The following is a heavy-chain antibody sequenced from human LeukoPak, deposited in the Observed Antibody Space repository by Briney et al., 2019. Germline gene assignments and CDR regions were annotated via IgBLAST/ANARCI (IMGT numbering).Heavy chain of an antibody. D-gene: IGHD3-10*01. CDR3: ARDGSVIRGAMEGFFDI. CDR1: GDSISTSNFY. V-gene: IGHV4-39*07. J-gene: IGHJ4*02. CDR2: VNYSGNT. Sequence: PSETLSLTCTVSGDSISTSNFYWGWIRQPPGKGLEWIGSVNYSGNTFDNPSLKSRATISVDTSRNQFSLKVRFVTAADTAVYYCARDGSVIRGAMEGFFDIWGQGSLVTVSS.